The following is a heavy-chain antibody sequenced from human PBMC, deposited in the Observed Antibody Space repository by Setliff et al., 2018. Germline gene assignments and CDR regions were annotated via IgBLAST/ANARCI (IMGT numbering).Heavy chain of an antibody. CDR2: TWYDGINK. V-gene: IGHV3-33*01. CDR3: ARGFRGVVGLYYYYFMDV. J-gene: IGHJ6*03. CDR1: GFIFNTYG. Sequence: LRLSCGASGFIFNTYGMHWVRQAPGKGLEWVAFTWYDGINKYYADSVKGRFTISRDNSKNTLYLQMNSLRVDDTAVYYCARGFRGVVGLYYYYFMDVWGKGTTVTVSS. D-gene: IGHD3-10*01.